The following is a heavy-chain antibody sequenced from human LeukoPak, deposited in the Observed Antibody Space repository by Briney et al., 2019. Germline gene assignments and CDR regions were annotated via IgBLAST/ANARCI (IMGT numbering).Heavy chain of an antibody. CDR1: GGTFSSYA. Sequence: SVKVSCKASGGTFSSYAISWVRQAPGQGLEWMGGIIPIFGTANYAQKFQGRVTITADESTSTAYMELSSLRSEDTAVYYCARDLGYLDEYSGSYYGHGYWGQGTLVTVSS. CDR3: ARDLGYLDEYSGSYYGHGY. CDR2: IIPIFGTA. V-gene: IGHV1-69*13. D-gene: IGHD1-26*01. J-gene: IGHJ4*02.